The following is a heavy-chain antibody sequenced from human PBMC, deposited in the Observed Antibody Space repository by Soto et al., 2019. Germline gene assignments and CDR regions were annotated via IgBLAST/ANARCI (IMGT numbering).Heavy chain of an antibody. J-gene: IGHJ4*02. CDR1: GFSLSTSGVG. V-gene: IGHV2-5*02. CDR2: IYWDDSK. Sequence: QITLKESGPTLVKPTQTLTLTCTFSGFSLSTSGVGVGWIRQPPGKALEWLAVIYWDDSKHYSPSLKSRLTMXKHXSKNQVVLTMTNMDPVDTATYYCAHKGGGDYIIDYWGQGTLVTVSS. CDR3: AHKGGGDYIIDY. D-gene: IGHD4-17*01.